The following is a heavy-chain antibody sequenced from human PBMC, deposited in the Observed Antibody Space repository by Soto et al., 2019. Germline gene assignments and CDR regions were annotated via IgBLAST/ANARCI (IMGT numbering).Heavy chain of an antibody. Sequence: GGSLRLSCAASGFTFSIYSMNWVRQAPGKGLEWLSYISSGSSTISYADSVKGRLTISRDNSKNTLYLQMNSLRAEDTAVYYCAKGVVATFPYYYYYYMDVWGKGTTVTVSS. CDR3: AKGVVATFPYYYYYYMDV. CDR2: ISSGSSTI. J-gene: IGHJ6*03. CDR1: GFTFSIYS. D-gene: IGHD5-12*01. V-gene: IGHV3-48*01.